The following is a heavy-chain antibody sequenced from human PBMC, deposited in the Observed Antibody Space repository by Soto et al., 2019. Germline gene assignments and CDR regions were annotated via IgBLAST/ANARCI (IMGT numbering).Heavy chain of an antibody. J-gene: IGHJ4*02. CDR2: IYYSGST. V-gene: IGHV4-31*03. CDR1: GGSISSGGYY. CDR3: ARDGITGRGYFDY. Sequence: NPSETLSLTCTVSGGSISSGGYYWSWIRQHPGKGLEWIGYIYYSGSTYYNPSPKSRVTISVDTSKNQFSLKLSSVTAADTAVYYCARDGITGRGYFDYWGQGTLVTVSS. D-gene: IGHD1-20*01.